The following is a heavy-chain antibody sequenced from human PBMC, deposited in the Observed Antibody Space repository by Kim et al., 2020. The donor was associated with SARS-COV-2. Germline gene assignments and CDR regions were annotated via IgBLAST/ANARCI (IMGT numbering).Heavy chain of an antibody. CDR1: GGSISTSDNY. CDR2: ICCSCKT. Sequence: SETLSLTCSVSGGSISTSDNYWGWIRHPQGKGLDWFTTICCSCKTYYNPSLKRRVTLSVDTSKKQYSLRLSSLTAAAAVGYFFSVHSRNWYVCIWGRRTL. V-gene: IGHV4-39*01. D-gene: IGHD1-20*01. J-gene: IGHJ2*01. CDR3: SVHSRNWYVCI.